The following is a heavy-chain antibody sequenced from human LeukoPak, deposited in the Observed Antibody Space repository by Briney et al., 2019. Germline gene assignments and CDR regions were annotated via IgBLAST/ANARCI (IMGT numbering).Heavy chain of an antibody. CDR2: ISSSSSYI. J-gene: IGHJ3*02. Sequence: PGGSLRLSCAASGFTFSSYSMNWARQAPGKGLEGVSSISSSSSYIYYADSVKGRFTISRDNAKNSLYLQMNSLRAEDTAVYYCARVGDSSGYYYEGRAFDIWGQGTMVTVSS. V-gene: IGHV3-21*01. CDR1: GFTFSSYS. D-gene: IGHD3-22*01. CDR3: ARVGDSSGYYYEGRAFDI.